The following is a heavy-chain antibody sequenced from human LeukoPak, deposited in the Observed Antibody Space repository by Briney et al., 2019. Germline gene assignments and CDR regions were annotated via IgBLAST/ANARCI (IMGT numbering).Heavy chain of an antibody. CDR3: AKGALASCSGGSCYPNYYYYYYMDV. CDR1: GFTFSSYE. CDR2: ISASGGST. J-gene: IGHJ6*03. V-gene: IGHV3-23*01. D-gene: IGHD2-15*01. Sequence: GGSLRLSCAASGFTFSSYEMTWVRQAPGKGLEWVSAISASGGSTYYADSVKGRFTISRDNSKNTLYLQMNSLRAEDTAVYYCAKGALASCSGGSCYPNYYYYYYMDVWGKGTTVTISS.